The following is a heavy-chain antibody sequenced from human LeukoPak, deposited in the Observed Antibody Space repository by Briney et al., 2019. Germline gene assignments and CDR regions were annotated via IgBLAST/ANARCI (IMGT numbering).Heavy chain of an antibody. J-gene: IGHJ4*02. V-gene: IGHV4-59*01. Sequence: AETLTLTCTVSGGSISTFYWSWLRQPPGRGLEWIGDIYYNGNTNYNYNPALKSLATISVDTSKNQFSLKLNSVTAADTAVYYCSRDKDHTHGRDVDYWGQGTPVTVSS. D-gene: IGHD1-14*01. CDR2: IYYNGNTNY. CDR3: SRDKDHTHGRDVDY. CDR1: GGSISTFY.